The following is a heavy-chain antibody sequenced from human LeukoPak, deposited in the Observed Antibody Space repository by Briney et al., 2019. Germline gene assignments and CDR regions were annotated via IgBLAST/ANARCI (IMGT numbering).Heavy chain of an antibody. Sequence: GGSLRLSCAASGFTFSSYSMNWVRQAPGKGLEWVSFISTGSLTIYYADSVKGRFTISRDDARNSLYLQMNRLRDEDTAVYYCARQVAATDFDFWGQGTPVTVSS. CDR3: ARQVAATDFDF. D-gene: IGHD2-15*01. CDR1: GFTFSSYS. V-gene: IGHV3-48*02. J-gene: IGHJ4*02. CDR2: ISTGSLTI.